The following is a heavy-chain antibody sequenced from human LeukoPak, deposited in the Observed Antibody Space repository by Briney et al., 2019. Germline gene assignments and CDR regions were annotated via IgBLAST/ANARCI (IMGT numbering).Heavy chain of an antibody. V-gene: IGHV3-30*04. CDR1: GFTFSSYA. CDR3: ARDLAGTFDY. Sequence: PGRSLRLSCAASGFTFSSYAIHWVRQAPGKGLEWVAFISPNGRNKNYADSVKGRFTISRDNSKNTLYLETNSLRDEDTAVYYCARDLAGTFDYWGQGTLVTVPS. J-gene: IGHJ4*02. CDR2: ISPNGRNK. D-gene: IGHD1-7*01.